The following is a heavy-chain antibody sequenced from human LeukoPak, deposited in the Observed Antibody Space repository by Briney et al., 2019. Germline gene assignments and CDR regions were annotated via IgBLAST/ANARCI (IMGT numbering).Heavy chain of an antibody. J-gene: IGHJ4*02. V-gene: IGHV4-59*01. Sequence: PSETLSLTCTVSGGSISSYYWSWIRQPPGQGLEWIGYIYYSGSTNYNPSLKRRVTISVATSKNQFSLKLSSVTAADMAVYDCARSSSIAAPIDYWGQGTLVTVSS. D-gene: IGHD6-6*01. CDR3: ARSSSIAAPIDY. CDR2: IYYSGST. CDR1: GGSISSYY.